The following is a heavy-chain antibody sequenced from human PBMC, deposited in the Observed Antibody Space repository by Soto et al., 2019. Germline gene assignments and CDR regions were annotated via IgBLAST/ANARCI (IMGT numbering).Heavy chain of an antibody. D-gene: IGHD7-27*01. CDR2: IYYSGST. V-gene: IGHV4-59*08. Sequence: QVQLQESGPGLVKPSETLSLTCTVSGGSISSYYWSWIRQPPGKGLEWIGYIYYSGSTNYNPSLQGRVTISVDTSKNQFSLKLSSVTAADTAVYSCARRWGSYFDYWGQGTLVTVSS. CDR3: ARRWGSYFDY. J-gene: IGHJ4*02. CDR1: GGSISSYY.